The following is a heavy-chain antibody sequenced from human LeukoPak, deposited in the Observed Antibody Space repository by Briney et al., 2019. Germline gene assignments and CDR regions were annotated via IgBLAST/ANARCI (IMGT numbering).Heavy chain of an antibody. CDR1: GFTFSSYW. V-gene: IGHV3-74*01. CDR3: ARSAGITMVRGVIYYMDV. Sequence: GGSLRLSCAASGFTFSSYWMHWVRQAPGKGLVWVSRINSNGSSTSYADSVKGRFTISRDNAKNSLYLQMNSLRAEDTAVYYCARSAGITMVRGVIYYMDVWGKGTTVTVSS. J-gene: IGHJ6*03. CDR2: INSNGSST. D-gene: IGHD3-10*01.